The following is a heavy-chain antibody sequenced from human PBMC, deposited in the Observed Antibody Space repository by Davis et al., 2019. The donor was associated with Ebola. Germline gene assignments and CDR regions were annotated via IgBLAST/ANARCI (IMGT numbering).Heavy chain of an antibody. J-gene: IGHJ6*02. V-gene: IGHV3-74*01. D-gene: IGHD1-26*01. CDR3: ARVRYRGYYYYGMDV. CDR1: GFTFSSYW. CDR2: INSDGSST. Sequence: HTGGSLRLSCAASGFTFSSYWMHWVRQAPGKGLVWVSRINSDGSSTSYADSVKGRFTISRDNAKNTLYLQMNSLRAEDTAVYYCARVRYRGYYYYGMDVWGQGTTVTVSS.